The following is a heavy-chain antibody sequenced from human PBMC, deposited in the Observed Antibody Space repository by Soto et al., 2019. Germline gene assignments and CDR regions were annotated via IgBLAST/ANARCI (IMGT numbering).Heavy chain of an antibody. V-gene: IGHV3-30*18. Sequence: GSLRLSCAASGFTFSSYGMHWVRQAPGKGLEWVAVISYDGSNKYYADSVKGRFTISRDNSKNTLYLQMNSLRAEDTAVYYCAKDPTEAAAVFSGMDVWGQGAAVTVSS. CDR2: ISYDGSNK. CDR3: AKDPTEAAAVFSGMDV. J-gene: IGHJ6*02. CDR1: GFTFSSYG. D-gene: IGHD6-13*01.